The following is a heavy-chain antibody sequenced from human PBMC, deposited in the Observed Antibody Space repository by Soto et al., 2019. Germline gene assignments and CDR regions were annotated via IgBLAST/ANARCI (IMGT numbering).Heavy chain of an antibody. CDR2: MYHSGNT. D-gene: IGHD2-21*01. Sequence: PSETLSLSWGVSGGYSTSGCYSWGWIRQPPGQGLEWIGYMYHSGNTYYNPSLKGRVTISLDHSRNQFSLRLNSVTAADTAVYFCASSKYDVVAGSVWFDPWGQGTLVTVSS. J-gene: IGHJ5*02. CDR1: GGYSTSGCYS. V-gene: IGHV4-30-2*01. CDR3: ASSKYDVVAGSVWFDP.